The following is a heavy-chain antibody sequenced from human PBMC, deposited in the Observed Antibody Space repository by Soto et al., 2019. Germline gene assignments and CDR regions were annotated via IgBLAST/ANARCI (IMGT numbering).Heavy chain of an antibody. CDR3: ASVTGTATTFDY. D-gene: IGHD1-20*01. J-gene: IGHJ4*02. V-gene: IGHV1-69*02. Sequence: QVQLVQSGAEVKKPGSSVKVSCKASGGTFCSYTISWVRQAPGQGLEWMGRIIPILGIANYAQKFQGRVTITADKSTSTAYMELSSLRSEDTAVYYCASVTGTATTFDYWGQGTLVTVSS. CDR2: IIPILGIA. CDR1: GGTFCSYT.